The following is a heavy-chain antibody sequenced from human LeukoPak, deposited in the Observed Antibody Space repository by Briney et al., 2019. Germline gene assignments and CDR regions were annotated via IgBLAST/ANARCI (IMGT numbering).Heavy chain of an antibody. CDR3: TRVGYIDEGIDY. V-gene: IGHV3-13*01. D-gene: IGHD5-24*01. J-gene: IGHJ4*02. Sequence: GGSLRLSCAASGFTFRKYDMHWVRQTAGKGLEWVSSIGTLRDTYYADSVKGRFTMSREDAKNSLYLQMNSLRAEDTAIYYCTRVGYIDEGIDYWGQGTLVTVSS. CDR1: GFTFRKYD. CDR2: IGTLRDT.